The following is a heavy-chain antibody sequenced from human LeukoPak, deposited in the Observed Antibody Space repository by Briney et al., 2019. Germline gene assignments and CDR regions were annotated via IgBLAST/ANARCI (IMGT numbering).Heavy chain of an antibody. CDR1: GGSFSGYY. CDR3: ARRGIAARHIDY. Sequence: PSETLSLTFAVYGGSFSGYYWSWIRQPPGKGLEWIGEINHSGSTNYNPSLKSRVTISVDTSKNQFSLKLSSVTAADTAVYYCARRGIAARHIDYWGQGTLVTVSS. V-gene: IGHV4-34*01. CDR2: INHSGST. D-gene: IGHD6-6*01. J-gene: IGHJ4*02.